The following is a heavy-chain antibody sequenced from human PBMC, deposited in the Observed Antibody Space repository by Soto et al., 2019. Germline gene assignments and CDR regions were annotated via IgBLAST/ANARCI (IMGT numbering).Heavy chain of an antibody. D-gene: IGHD1-26*01. CDR2: IIPTFGTA. CDR1: GGTFSSHG. J-gene: IGHJ4*02. CDR3: ASERSAQDFDF. V-gene: IGHV1-69*06. Sequence: QVQLVQSGTVVQRRGSSVKVSCQASGGTFSSHGMAWVRQAPGQGLEWMGGIIPTFGTATYAPKFQGRVTINADKSTNTAYMELSSLRSEDTAVYYCASERSAQDFDFWGQGTLITFSS.